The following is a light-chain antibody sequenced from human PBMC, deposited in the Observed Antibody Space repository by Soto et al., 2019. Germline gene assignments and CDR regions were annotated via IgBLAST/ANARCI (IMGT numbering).Light chain of an antibody. CDR2: AAS. Sequence: DIQMTQSPSSLSASVGDRVTITCRASQSISSSLNWYQQKPGKAPKVLIYAASSLQSGVPSRFSGSGSGTDFTLTINSLQPEDFATYYCQQSYSHPLTFGPGTKVDIK. CDR1: QSISSS. V-gene: IGKV1-39*01. J-gene: IGKJ3*01. CDR3: QQSYSHPLT.